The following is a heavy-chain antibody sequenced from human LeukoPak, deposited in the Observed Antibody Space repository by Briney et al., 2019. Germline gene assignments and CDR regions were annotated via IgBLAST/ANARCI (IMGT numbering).Heavy chain of an antibody. CDR2: ISGSGGST. J-gene: IGHJ1*01. D-gene: IGHD3-22*01. Sequence: GGSLRLSCAASGFTFSSYAMSWVRQAPGKGLEWFSAISGSGGSTYYADSVKGRFTISRDNSKNTLYLQMNSLRAEDTAVYYCAKAPITMIVVVEYFQHWGQGTLVTVSS. CDR1: GFTFSSYA. V-gene: IGHV3-23*01. CDR3: AKAPITMIVVVEYFQH.